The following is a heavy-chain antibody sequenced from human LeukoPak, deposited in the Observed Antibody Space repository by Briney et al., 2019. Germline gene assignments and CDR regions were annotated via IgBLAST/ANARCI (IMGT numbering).Heavy chain of an antibody. CDR2: IKSDGSNT. J-gene: IGHJ4*02. CDR3: ARGGYYGSGRYYFDS. Sequence: GGSLRLSCAASGFTFSSYSMNWVGQAPGKGLEWVSRIKSDGSNTNYADSVKGRFTISRDNAKNTLHLQMNSLRAEDTAVYYCARGGYYGSGRYYFDSWGQGTLVTVSS. V-gene: IGHV3-74*01. D-gene: IGHD3-3*01. CDR1: GFTFSSYS.